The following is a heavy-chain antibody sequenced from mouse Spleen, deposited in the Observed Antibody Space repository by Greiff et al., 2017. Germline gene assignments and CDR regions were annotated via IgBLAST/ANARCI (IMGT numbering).Heavy chain of an antibody. CDR1: GYTFTDYN. V-gene: IGHV1-18*01. CDR3: ANRAGAWYFDV. J-gene: IGHJ1*01. CDR2: INPNNGGT. D-gene: IGHD3-1*01. Sequence: EVQLQQSGPELVKPGASVKIPCKASGYTFTDYNMDWVKQSHGKSLEWIGDINPNNGGTIYNQKFKGKATLTVDKSSSTAYMELRSLTSEDTAVYYCANRAGAWYFDVWGAGTTVTVSS.